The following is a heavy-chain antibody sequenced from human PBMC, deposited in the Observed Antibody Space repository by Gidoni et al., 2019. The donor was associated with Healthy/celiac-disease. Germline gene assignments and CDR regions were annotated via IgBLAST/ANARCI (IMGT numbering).Heavy chain of an antibody. J-gene: IGHJ6*02. Sequence: QVTFKESVPLLVNPTETLTLTCTVSGFSLSNARMGVSWIRKPPGKALEWLAHIFSNDEKSYSTSLKSRLTISKDTSKSQVVLTMTNMDPVDTATYYCARVYDSSGYPYRGYYYGMDVWGQGTTVTVSS. CDR1: GFSLSNARMG. D-gene: IGHD3-22*01. CDR2: IFSNDEK. CDR3: ARVYDSSGYPYRGYYYGMDV. V-gene: IGHV2-26*01.